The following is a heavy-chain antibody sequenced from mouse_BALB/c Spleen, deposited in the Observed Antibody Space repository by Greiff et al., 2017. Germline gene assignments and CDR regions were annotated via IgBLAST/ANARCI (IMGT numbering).Heavy chain of an antibody. CDR1: GFNIKDYY. J-gene: IGHJ2*01. Sequence: EVQGVESGAELVRPGALVKLSCKASGFNIKDYYMHWVKQRPEQGLEWIGWIDPENGNTIYDPKFQGKASITADTSSNTAYLQLSSLTSEDTAVYYCASYYGNYWGQGTTLTVSS. D-gene: IGHD2-10*01. CDR2: IDPENGNT. V-gene: IGHV14-1*02. CDR3: ASYYGNY.